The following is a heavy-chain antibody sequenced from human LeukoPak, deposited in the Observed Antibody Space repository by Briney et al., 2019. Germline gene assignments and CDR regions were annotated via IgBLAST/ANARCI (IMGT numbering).Heavy chain of an antibody. CDR2: IIPIFGTA. J-gene: IGHJ4*02. CDR1: GGTFSSYA. V-gene: IGHV1-69*13. CDR3: ARAPEAIFGAIYYFDY. D-gene: IGHD3-3*01. Sequence: SVKVSCKASGGTFSSYAISWVRQAPGQGLEWMGGIIPIFGTANYAQKFQGRVTITADESTSTAYMELSSLRSEDTAVYYCARAPEAIFGAIYYFDYWGQGTLVTVSS.